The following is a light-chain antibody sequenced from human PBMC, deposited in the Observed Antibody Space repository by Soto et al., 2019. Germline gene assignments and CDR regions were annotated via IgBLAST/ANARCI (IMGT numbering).Light chain of an antibody. CDR3: SSYGGSSNLV. J-gene: IGLJ2*01. CDR2: EVN. CDR1: SSDVGGYNY. Sequence: QSALTQPPSASVSPGQSVTISCTGTSSDVGGYNYVSWYQQHPGKAPKLMIYEVNKRPSGVPDRFSGSKSGNTASLTVSGLQAEDEADYYCSSYGGSSNLVFGGGTKLTVL. V-gene: IGLV2-8*01.